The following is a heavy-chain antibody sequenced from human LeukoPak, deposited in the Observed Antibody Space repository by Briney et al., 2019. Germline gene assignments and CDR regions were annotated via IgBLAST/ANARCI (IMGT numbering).Heavy chain of an antibody. CDR3: ARDQRLDCSSTSCHHNWFDP. V-gene: IGHV1-69*04. CDR1: GYTFTGYY. J-gene: IGHJ5*02. CDR2: IIPILGIA. D-gene: IGHD2-2*01. Sequence: ASVKVSCKASGYTFTGYYMHWVRQAPGQGLEWMGRIIPILGIANYAQKFQGRVTITADKSTSTAYMELSSLRSEDTAVYYCARDQRLDCSSTSCHHNWFDPWGQGTLVTVSS.